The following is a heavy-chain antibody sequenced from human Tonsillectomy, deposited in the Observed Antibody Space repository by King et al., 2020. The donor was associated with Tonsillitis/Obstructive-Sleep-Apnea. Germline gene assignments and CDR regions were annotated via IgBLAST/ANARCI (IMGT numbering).Heavy chain of an antibody. V-gene: IGHV1-18*01. CDR2: ISAYNFKT. CDR3: AREGRLQNYENRGYHYGGIDY. CDR1: GYTFTTYG. J-gene: IGHJ4*02. D-gene: IGHD3-22*01. Sequence: VQLVESGAEVKKPGASVKVSCKASGYTFTTYGISWVRQAPGQGLEWMGWISAYNFKTNYAQKFQDRFTMTIDTSTSTAYMELRSLRSDDTAVYYCAREGRLQNYENRGYHYGGIDYWGQGTLVTVSS.